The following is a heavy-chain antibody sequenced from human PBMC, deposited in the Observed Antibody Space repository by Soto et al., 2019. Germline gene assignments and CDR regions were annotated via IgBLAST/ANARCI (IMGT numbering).Heavy chain of an antibody. Sequence: NPSETLSLTCTLSGDSISSYYWTWIRQPPGKGLEWIGYGHYSGSSKYNPSLKSRVSISVDTSKNQFSLKLSSVTAADTAFYYCSRDLGSVLSDWGQGTLVTVSS. CDR3: SRDLGSVLSD. D-gene: IGHD2-8*02. CDR2: GHYSGSS. CDR1: GDSISSYY. J-gene: IGHJ4*02. V-gene: IGHV4-59*01.